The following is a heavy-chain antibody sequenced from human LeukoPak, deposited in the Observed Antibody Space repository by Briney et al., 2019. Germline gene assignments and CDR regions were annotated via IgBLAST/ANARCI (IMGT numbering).Heavy chain of an antibody. J-gene: IGHJ4*02. Sequence: SETLSLTCTVSDGSISSRNYYWAWIRQPPGKGLDWIGSISYTGSIFYNPSLKSRVTISVDTSKNQFSLKLSSVTAADTAIYYCARAERSGTSFPWDYWGQGTLVTVSS. D-gene: IGHD2-2*01. CDR2: ISYTGSI. CDR3: ARAERSGTSFPWDY. CDR1: DGSISSRNYY. V-gene: IGHV4-39*01.